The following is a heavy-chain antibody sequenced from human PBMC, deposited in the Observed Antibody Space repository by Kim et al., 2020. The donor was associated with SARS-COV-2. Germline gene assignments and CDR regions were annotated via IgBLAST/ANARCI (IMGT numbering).Heavy chain of an antibody. D-gene: IGHD4-17*01. CDR3: ARLHDYGDPNWFDP. J-gene: IGHJ5*02. V-gene: IGHV3-30*01. Sequence: ADSVKGRFTISRDNSKNTLYLQMNSRRAEDTAVYYCARLHDYGDPNWFDPWGQGTLVTVSS.